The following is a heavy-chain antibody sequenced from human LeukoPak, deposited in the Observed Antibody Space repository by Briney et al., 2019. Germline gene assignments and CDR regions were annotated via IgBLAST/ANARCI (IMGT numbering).Heavy chain of an antibody. CDR1: GFTFSSYW. V-gene: IGHV3-74*01. Sequence: GGSLSLSCAASGFTFSSYWMHWVRHAPGKGLVWVSHIYTDGSSTNYADSVKGRFTISRDNAKNTLYLQMNSLRAEDTAVYYCARDPGFWYFDLWGRGTLVTVSS. CDR2: IYTDGSST. J-gene: IGHJ2*01. CDR3: ARDPGFWYFDL.